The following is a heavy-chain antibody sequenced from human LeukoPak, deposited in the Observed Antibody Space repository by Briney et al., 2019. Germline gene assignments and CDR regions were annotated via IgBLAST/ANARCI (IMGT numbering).Heavy chain of an antibody. CDR3: ARGGCSSTSCYVNWFDP. D-gene: IGHD2-2*01. CDR1: GFTFSSYW. V-gene: IGHV3-7*03. J-gene: IGHJ5*02. CDR2: IKQDGSEK. Sequence: PGGSLRLSCAASGFTFSSYWMSWVRQAPGKGLEWVANIKQDGSEKYYVDSVKGRFTISRDNAKNSLYPQMNSLRAEDTAVYYCARGGCSSTSCYVNWFDPWGQGTLVTVSS.